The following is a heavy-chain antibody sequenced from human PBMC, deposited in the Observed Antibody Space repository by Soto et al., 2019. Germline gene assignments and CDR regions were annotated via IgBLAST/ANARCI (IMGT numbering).Heavy chain of an antibody. Sequence: QVQLVQSGAEVKKPGASVKVSCKTSGYTFAAYYIHWIRQAPGQGLEWMGWINPTSGGTVYAQNFQDRVTMTRDTSISTAYMELRRLNSDDTAVYYCARDPDYGDDWGYFFASWGQGTPVTVSS. D-gene: IGHD4-17*01. CDR1: GYTFAAYY. CDR2: INPTSGGT. J-gene: IGHJ4*02. V-gene: IGHV1-2*02. CDR3: ARDPDYGDDWGYFFAS.